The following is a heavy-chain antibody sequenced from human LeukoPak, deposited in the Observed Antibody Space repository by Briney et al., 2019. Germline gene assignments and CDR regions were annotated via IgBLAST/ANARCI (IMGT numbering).Heavy chain of an antibody. Sequence: GGSLRHSCAASGFTFSSYWMSWVRQAPGKGLEWVANIKQDGSEKYYVDSVKGRFTISRDNAKNSLYLQMNSLRAEDTAVYYCAREGDFWSAPRSGMDVWGQGTTVTVSS. CDR3: AREGDFWSAPRSGMDV. D-gene: IGHD3-3*01. V-gene: IGHV3-7*01. CDR2: IKQDGSEK. CDR1: GFTFSSYW. J-gene: IGHJ6*02.